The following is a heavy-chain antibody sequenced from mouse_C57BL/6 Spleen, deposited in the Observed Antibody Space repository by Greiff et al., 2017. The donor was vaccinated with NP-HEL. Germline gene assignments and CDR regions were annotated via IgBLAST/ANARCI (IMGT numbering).Heavy chain of an antibody. CDR3: ARLWLLRGGYAMDY. J-gene: IGHJ4*01. CDR1: GYTFTDYY. V-gene: IGHV1-26*01. CDR2: INPNNGGT. Sequence: EVQLQQSGPELVKPGASVKISCKASGYTFTDYYMNWVKQSHGKSLEWIGDINPNNGGTSYNQKFKGKATLTVDKSSSTAYMELRSLTSEDSAVYYWARLWLLRGGYAMDYWGQGTSVTVSS. D-gene: IGHD2-3*01.